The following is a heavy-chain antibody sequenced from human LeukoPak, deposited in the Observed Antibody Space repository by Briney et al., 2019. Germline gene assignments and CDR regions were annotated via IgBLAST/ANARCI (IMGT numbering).Heavy chain of an antibody. D-gene: IGHD2-2*01. J-gene: IGHJ6*03. V-gene: IGHV4-59*01. CDR1: GGSISSYY. Sequence: KPSETLSLTCTVSGGSISSYYWSWIRQPPGKGLEWIGYIYYSGSTNYNPSLKSRVTISVDTSKNQFSLKLSSVTAADTAVYYCARDLVVPAPMPYYYYYYMDVWGKGTTVTVSS. CDR2: IYYSGST. CDR3: ARDLVVPAPMPYYYYYYMDV.